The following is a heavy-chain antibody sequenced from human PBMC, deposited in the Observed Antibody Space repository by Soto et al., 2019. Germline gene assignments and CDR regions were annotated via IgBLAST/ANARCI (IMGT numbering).Heavy chain of an antibody. Sequence: SETLSLTCTVSGGSIRTYYWSWIRQPAGKGLEWIGRTYTSGSTNYNPSLRSRVTMSLDTSKNQFSLNLKSVTAADTAVYFCARDGGDSTGSLLSRPGNFDSWGQGTLVTVSS. CDR1: GGSIRTYY. CDR3: ARDGGDSTGSLLSRPGNFDS. D-gene: IGHD2-8*02. J-gene: IGHJ4*02. CDR2: TYTSGST. V-gene: IGHV4-4*07.